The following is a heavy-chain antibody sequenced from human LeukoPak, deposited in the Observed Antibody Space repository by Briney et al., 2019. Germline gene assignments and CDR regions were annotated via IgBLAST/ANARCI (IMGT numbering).Heavy chain of an antibody. D-gene: IGHD4-17*01. Sequence: GGSLRLSCAASGFTFSNYGIHWVRQAPGKGLEWLALISYDGSNKCYADSVKGRFTISRDNSKNTLYLQMSSLQTEDTAVYYCAPDEGGDYVGLDYWGQGTLVTVSS. CDR2: ISYDGSNK. CDR3: APDEGGDYVGLDY. J-gene: IGHJ4*02. CDR1: GFTFSNYG. V-gene: IGHV3-30*03.